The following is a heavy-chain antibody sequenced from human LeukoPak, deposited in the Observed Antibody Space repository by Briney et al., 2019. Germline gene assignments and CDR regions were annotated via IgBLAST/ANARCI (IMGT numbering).Heavy chain of an antibody. CDR2: IKQDGSEK. Sequence: GGSLRLSCAASGFTFSSYSMNWVRQAPGKGLEWVANIKQDGSEKKYVDSVKGRFTISRDNAKNSLYLQMNSLRAEDTAVYYCVRSVDYWGQGTLVTVSS. V-gene: IGHV3-7*01. CDR3: VRSVDY. CDR1: GFTFSSYS. J-gene: IGHJ4*02.